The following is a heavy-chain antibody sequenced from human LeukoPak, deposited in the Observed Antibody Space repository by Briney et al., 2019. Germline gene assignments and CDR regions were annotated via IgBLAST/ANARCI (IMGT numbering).Heavy chain of an antibody. D-gene: IGHD6-19*01. J-gene: IGHJ5*02. Sequence: GGSLRLSCAASGFTFSSYAMSWVRQAPGKGLEWVSTIGGSGASTYYADPVKGRFTISRDNSKNTLYLQMNSLRVEDTAVYYCARAVSSGWYNWFDPWGQGTLVTISS. CDR2: IGGSGAST. CDR1: GFTFSSYA. CDR3: ARAVSSGWYNWFDP. V-gene: IGHV3-23*01.